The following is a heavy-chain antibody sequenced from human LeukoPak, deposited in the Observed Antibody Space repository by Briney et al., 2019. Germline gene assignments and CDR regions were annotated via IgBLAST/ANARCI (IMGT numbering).Heavy chain of an antibody. CDR1: GGSISSYY. D-gene: IGHD6-19*01. CDR2: IYYSGST. CDR3: ARYYLQWLARSTNWFDP. V-gene: IGHV4-59*12. Sequence: PSETLSPTCTVSGGSISSYYWSWIRQPPGKGLEWIGYIYYSGSTNYNPSLKSRVTISVDTSKNQFSLKLSSVTAADTAVYYCARYYLQWLARSTNWFDPWGQGTLVTVSS. J-gene: IGHJ5*02.